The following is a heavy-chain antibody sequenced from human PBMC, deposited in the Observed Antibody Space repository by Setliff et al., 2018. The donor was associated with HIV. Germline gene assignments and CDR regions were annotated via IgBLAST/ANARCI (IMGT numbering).Heavy chain of an antibody. CDR2: IYTSGST. Sequence: SETLSLTCTVSGGSISSYYWSWIRQPAGKGLEWIGRIYTSGSTNYNPSLKSRVTMSVDTSKNQFSLKLSSVTAADTAVYYCASRSGWYGAAQFDPWGQGTRVTVSS. J-gene: IGHJ5*02. V-gene: IGHV4-4*07. CDR1: GGSISSYY. D-gene: IGHD6-19*01. CDR3: ASRSGWYGAAQFDP.